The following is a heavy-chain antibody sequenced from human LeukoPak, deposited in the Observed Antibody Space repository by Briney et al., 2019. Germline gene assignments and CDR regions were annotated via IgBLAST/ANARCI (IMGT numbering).Heavy chain of an antibody. Sequence: GGSLRLSCAASGITFNSYTMNWVRQAPGKGLEWVSYISSSGSTIYYADSVKGRFTISRDNAKNSLSLQMNSLRVEDTAIYYCARVRGYSGSGTFWYFDLWGRGTLVTVSS. J-gene: IGHJ2*01. D-gene: IGHD3-10*01. CDR2: ISSSGSTI. V-gene: IGHV3-48*04. CDR3: ARVRGYSGSGTFWYFDL. CDR1: GITFNSYT.